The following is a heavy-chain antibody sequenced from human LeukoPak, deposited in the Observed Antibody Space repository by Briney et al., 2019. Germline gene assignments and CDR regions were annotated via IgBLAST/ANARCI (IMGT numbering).Heavy chain of an antibody. CDR1: GFTFSSYA. V-gene: IGHV3-23*01. CDR2: ISGSGGST. D-gene: IGHD3-10*01. CDR3: AKGRGPGADFDY. J-gene: IGHJ4*02. Sequence: GGSLRLSCAASGFTFSSYAMSWVRQAPGKGLEWVSAISGSGGSTYYADSVKGRFTISRDNSKNTVFLQMNSLRAEDTALYYCAKGRGPGADFDYWGQGILVTVSS.